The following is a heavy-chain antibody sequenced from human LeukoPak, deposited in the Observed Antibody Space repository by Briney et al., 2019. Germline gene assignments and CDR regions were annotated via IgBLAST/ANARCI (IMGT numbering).Heavy chain of an antibody. J-gene: IGHJ4*02. D-gene: IGHD3-22*01. Sequence: SETLSLTCTVSGGSISSYYWSWIRQPPGKGLEWIGYIYYSGSTNYNPSLKSRVTISVDMSKNQFSLKLSSVTAADTAVYYCARDYYDSSGYPHYFDYWGQGTLVTVSS. V-gene: IGHV4-59*01. CDR1: GGSISSYY. CDR2: IYYSGST. CDR3: ARDYYDSSGYPHYFDY.